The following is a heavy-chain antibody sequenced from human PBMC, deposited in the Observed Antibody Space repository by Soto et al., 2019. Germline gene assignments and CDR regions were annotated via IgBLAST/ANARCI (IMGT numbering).Heavy chain of an antibody. V-gene: IGHV3-74*01. CDR3: GRGGYGLWLNDY. D-gene: IGHD5-18*01. CDR2: IKGDESTT. CDR1: RFTFSKYW. Sequence: EVQLVESGGGLVQPGGSLRLSCAASRFTFSKYWIHWVRQAPGKGLVWVSRIKGDESTTNYADSVTGRFTISRDNANDVVFLHMNTMTADDSAVYYCGRGGYGLWLNDYWGQGTLVTVSS. J-gene: IGHJ4*02.